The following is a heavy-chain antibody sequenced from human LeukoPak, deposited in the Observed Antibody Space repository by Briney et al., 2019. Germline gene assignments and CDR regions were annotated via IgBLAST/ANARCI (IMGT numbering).Heavy chain of an antibody. CDR2: IFPGDSTA. CDR3: ARLGKGLLRYSFDY. V-gene: IGHV5-51*01. Sequence: GESLKISCEVSGYNIINYWIGWVRQMPGKGLEWMAIIFPGDSTATYNPSFQGQVSLSVDKSVSAAYLQWRSLQASDTAIYYCARLGKGLLRYSFDYWGHGTLVTVAS. CDR1: GYNIINYW. D-gene: IGHD3-16*01. J-gene: IGHJ4*01.